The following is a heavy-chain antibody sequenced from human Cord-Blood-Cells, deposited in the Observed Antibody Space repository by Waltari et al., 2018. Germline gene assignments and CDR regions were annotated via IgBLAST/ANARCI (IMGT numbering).Heavy chain of an antibody. Sequence: QVQLQESGPGLVKPSETLSLTCAVSGYSISSGYYWGWIRQPPGKGLEWIGSIYHSGSTYYNPSLKSRVTISVDTSKNQFSLKLSSVTAADTAVYYCARGYDFWSGYYYYFDYWGQGTLVTVSS. CDR3: ARGYDFWSGYYYYFDY. J-gene: IGHJ4*02. D-gene: IGHD3-3*01. CDR1: GYSISSGYY. CDR2: IYHSGST. V-gene: IGHV4-38-2*01.